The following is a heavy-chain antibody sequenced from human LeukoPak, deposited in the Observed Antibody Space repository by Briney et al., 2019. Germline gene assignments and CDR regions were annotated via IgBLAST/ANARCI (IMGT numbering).Heavy chain of an antibody. CDR3: ARDSYQDYYGRFDP. D-gene: IGHD3-10*01. Sequence: QSGGSLRLSCAASGFTFSSYAMSWVRQAPGKGLEWVSAISGSGGSTYYADSVKGRFTVSRDNSKDTLYLQMNGLTAEDTAMYYCARDSYQDYYGRFDPWGQGTLVIVSS. CDR1: GFTFSSYA. V-gene: IGHV3-23*01. CDR2: ISGSGGST. J-gene: IGHJ5*02.